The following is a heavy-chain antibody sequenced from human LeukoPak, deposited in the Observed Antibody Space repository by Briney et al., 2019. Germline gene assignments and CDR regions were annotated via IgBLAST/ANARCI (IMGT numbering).Heavy chain of an antibody. Sequence: QPGGSLRLSCAASGFTFSSYWTRWVRQAPGKGLVWVSRINSDGSSTSYADSVKGRFTISRDNAKNTLYLQMNSLRAEDTAVYYCASEIGPVPYCSGGSCYPVSGRIPSYGMDDLGPGTTVTVSS. J-gene: IGHJ6*02. V-gene: IGHV3-74*01. D-gene: IGHD2-15*01. CDR2: INSDGSST. CDR1: GFTFSSYW. CDR3: ASEIGPVPYCSGGSCYPVSGRIPSYGMDD.